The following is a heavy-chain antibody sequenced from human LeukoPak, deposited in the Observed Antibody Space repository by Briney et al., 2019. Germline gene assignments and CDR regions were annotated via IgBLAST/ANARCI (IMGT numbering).Heavy chain of an antibody. Sequence: PGGSLRVSCAASGLIVSSDYLAWVRQAAGKGLECISVIYGGGATYYADSVRGRFTISRDNSKNELFLQMNSLRVEDTAVYHCVRLLPASRHYFDYWGQGTLVTVSS. J-gene: IGHJ4*02. CDR3: VRLLPASRHYFDY. CDR2: IYGGGAT. V-gene: IGHV3-53*01. D-gene: IGHD6-6*01. CDR1: GLIVSSDY.